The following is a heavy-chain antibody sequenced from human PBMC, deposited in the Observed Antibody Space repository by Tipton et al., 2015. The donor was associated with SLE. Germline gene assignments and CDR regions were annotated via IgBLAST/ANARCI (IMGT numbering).Heavy chain of an antibody. CDR3: ARDRVTYFDWSDGFDI. CDR2: IKEDGSER. D-gene: IGHD3-9*01. J-gene: IGHJ3*02. V-gene: IGHV3-7*03. Sequence: SLRLSCEVSGFTFTRYSMNWVRQAPGKGLEWAANIKEDGSERYFVDSVKGRFTVSRDNAKNSLYLHMNSLRAEDTAIYYCARDRVTYFDWSDGFDIWGQGTVVTVSS. CDR1: GFTFTRYS.